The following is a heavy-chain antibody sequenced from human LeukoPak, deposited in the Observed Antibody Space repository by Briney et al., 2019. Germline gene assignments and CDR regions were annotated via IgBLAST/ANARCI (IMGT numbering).Heavy chain of an antibody. CDR1: GGSISNRGYY. Sequence: SETLSLTCTVSGGSISNRGYYWGWIRKPPGKGLGWIGRIYYTGNTYYNPSLNSRVTISVDTSKNQFSLKLGSVTDADTAIYYGAKPATAWHVIYWGQGTLVTVSS. D-gene: IGHD3-10*01. J-gene: IGHJ4*02. V-gene: IGHV4-39*01. CDR2: IYYTGNT. CDR3: AKPATAWHVIY.